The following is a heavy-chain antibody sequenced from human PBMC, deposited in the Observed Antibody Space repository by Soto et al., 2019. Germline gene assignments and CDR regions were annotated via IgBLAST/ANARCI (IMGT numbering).Heavy chain of an antibody. J-gene: IGHJ4*02. D-gene: IGHD2-21*02. CDR2: IYYSGST. CDR1: GGYISGGYYS. CDR3: ARQRTSVVTQAYFDV. V-gene: IGHV4-30-2*03. Sequence: SETLSLTCAVSGGYISGGYYSWSWIRQPPGKGLEWIGSIYYSGSTYNNPSLRSRVSMSIDTSKDQFSLKLKSVTAADTALYFCARQRTSVVTQAYFDVWGPGSLVTVSS.